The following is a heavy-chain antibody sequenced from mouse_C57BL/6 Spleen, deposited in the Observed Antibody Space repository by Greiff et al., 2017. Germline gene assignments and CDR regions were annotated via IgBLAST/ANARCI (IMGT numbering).Heavy chain of an antibody. D-gene: IGHD1-1*01. CDR3: TRADYYGSSFAY. CDR1: GYTFTSYW. CDR2: INPSDSET. V-gene: IGHV1-52*01. J-gene: IGHJ2*02. Sequence: QVQLKQPGAELVRPGSSVKLSCKASGYTFTSYWMHWVKQRPIQGLEWIGNINPSDSETHSNQKFKAQATLTVDKSSSTAYMQLSSLTSEDSAVYYCTRADYYGSSFAYWGQGTSLTVSS.